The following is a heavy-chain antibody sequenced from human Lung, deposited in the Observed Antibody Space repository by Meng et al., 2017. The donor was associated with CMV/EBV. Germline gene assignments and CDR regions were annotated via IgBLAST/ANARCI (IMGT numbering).Heavy chain of an antibody. J-gene: IGHJ4*02. CDR2: ISPYNGNT. V-gene: IGHV1-18*01. D-gene: IGHD1-7*01. CDR3: ARGSWNYDF. CDR1: GYTFTTYS. Sequence: ASVXVSCKASGYTFTTYSITWVRQAPGQGLEWMGWISPYNGNTEYAQKFQGRVTMTTDTSTSTAYMEVRSLTSDDTAMYYCARGSWNYDFWGRGTLVTASS.